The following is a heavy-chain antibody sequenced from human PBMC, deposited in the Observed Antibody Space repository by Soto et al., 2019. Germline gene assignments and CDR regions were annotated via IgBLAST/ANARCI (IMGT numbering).Heavy chain of an antibody. D-gene: IGHD6-19*01. CDR3: ARVLGSGWYYYYYGTDG. Sequence: PSETLSLTCAVYGGSFSGYYWSWIRQPPGKGLEWRGEINHSGSTNYNPSLTSRVTISVDTSKNQFSLKLSSVTAADTAVYYCARVLGSGWYYYYYGTDGRGQGTTVT. V-gene: IGHV4-34*01. CDR2: INHSGST. J-gene: IGHJ6*02. CDR1: GGSFSGYY.